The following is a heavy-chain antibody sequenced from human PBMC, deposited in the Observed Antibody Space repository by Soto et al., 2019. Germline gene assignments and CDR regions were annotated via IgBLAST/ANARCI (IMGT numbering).Heavy chain of an antibody. CDR3: ARNLLVAEDGRFDP. V-gene: IGHV4-39*02. CDR1: GGSISTRYYY. J-gene: IGHJ5*02. D-gene: IGHD6-13*01. Sequence: PSETLSLTCTVSGGSISTRYYYWGWIRQPPGKGLEWIATIYYRGSTYYNPSLKSRVTISVDTSKNHFSLRLSSVTAADTAIYYCARNLLVAEDGRFDPWGQGTLVTVSS. CDR2: IYYRGST.